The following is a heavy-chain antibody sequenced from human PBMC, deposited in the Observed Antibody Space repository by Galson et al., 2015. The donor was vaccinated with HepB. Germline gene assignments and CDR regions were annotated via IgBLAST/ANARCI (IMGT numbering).Heavy chain of an antibody. Sequence: SVKVSCKASGYTFTSYGISWVRQAPGQGLEWMGWISAYNGNTNYAQKLQGRVTMTTDTSTSTAYMELRSLRSDDTAVYYCARGPLYDILTGYYYYMDVWGKGTTVTVSS. CDR3: ARGPLYDILTGYYYYMDV. V-gene: IGHV1-18*01. CDR1: GYTFTSYG. J-gene: IGHJ6*03. D-gene: IGHD3-9*01. CDR2: ISAYNGNT.